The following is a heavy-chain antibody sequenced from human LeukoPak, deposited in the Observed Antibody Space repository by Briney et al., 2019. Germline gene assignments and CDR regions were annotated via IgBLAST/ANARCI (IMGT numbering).Heavy chain of an antibody. CDR1: GFTFSSYS. J-gene: IGHJ4*02. V-gene: IGHV3-21*01. CDR3: ARNGRAAGIVLVPADY. CDR2: ISTSSSYI. D-gene: IGHD2-2*01. Sequence: PGGSLRLSCAASGFTFSSYSMNWVRQAPGKGLEWVSSISTSSSYIYYADSVKGRFTISRDNAKNSLSLQMNSLRAEDTAVYYCARNGRAAGIVLVPADYWGQGTLVTVSS.